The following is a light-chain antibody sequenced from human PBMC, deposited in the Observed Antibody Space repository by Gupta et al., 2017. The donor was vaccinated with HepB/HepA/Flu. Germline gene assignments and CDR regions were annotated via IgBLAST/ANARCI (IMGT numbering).Light chain of an antibody. CDR3: QQYDRYPYT. V-gene: IGKV1-5*03. CDR1: QSISSW. CDR2: KAA. J-gene: IGKJ2*01. Sequence: DIQMTQSPSTLSASVGDRVTLTCRASQSISSWMAWYQQKPGKAPKVLIYKAANLESGVPSRFSGFGSGTEFTLTISSLQPDDFATYYCQQYDRYPYTFGQGTKLEIK.